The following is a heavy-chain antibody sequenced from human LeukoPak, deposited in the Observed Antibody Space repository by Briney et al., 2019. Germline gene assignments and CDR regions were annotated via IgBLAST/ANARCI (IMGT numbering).Heavy chain of an antibody. CDR1: GFTFSSYS. J-gene: IGHJ4*02. V-gene: IGHV3-21*01. CDR2: ISSSSSYI. CDR3: ARGDDYGDRYYFDS. D-gene: IGHD4-17*01. Sequence: PGGSLRLSCAASGFTFSSYSMNWVRQAPGKGLEWVSSISSSSSYIYYADSVKGRFTISRDNAKNSLYLQMNSLRAEDTAVYYCARGDDYGDRYYFDSWGQGTLVTVSS.